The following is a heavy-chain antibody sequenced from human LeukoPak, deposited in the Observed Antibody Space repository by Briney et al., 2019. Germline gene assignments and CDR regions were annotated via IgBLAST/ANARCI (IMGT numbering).Heavy chain of an antibody. CDR1: GGSISSSSYY. V-gene: IGHV4-39*07. J-gene: IGHJ2*01. D-gene: IGHD5-18*01. Sequence: SETLSLTCTVSGGSISSSSYYWGWIRQPPGKGLEWIGSIYYSGSTYYNPSLKSRVTISVDTSKNQFSLKLSSVTAADTAVYYCARVQDTAMAYWYFDLWGRGTLVTVSS. CDR2: IYYSGST. CDR3: ARVQDTAMAYWYFDL.